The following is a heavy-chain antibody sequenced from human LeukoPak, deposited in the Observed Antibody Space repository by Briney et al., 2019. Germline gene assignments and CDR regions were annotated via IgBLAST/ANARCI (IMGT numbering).Heavy chain of an antibody. CDR2: IYYTGST. CDR3: TRSQSRRTVDNWFDP. CDR1: GGSISSTNYY. D-gene: IGHD1/OR15-1a*01. J-gene: IGHJ5*02. V-gene: IGHV4-39*01. Sequence: PSETLSLTCTVSGGSISSTNYYWVWIRQPPGQGLEWIGSIYYTGSTYYNPSLKSRLTISVDTSKNQFSLKLSSVTAADTAVYYCTRSQSRRTVDNWFDPWGQGSLVTVSS.